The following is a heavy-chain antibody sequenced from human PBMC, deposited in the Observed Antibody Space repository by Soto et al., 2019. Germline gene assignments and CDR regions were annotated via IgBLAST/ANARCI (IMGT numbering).Heavy chain of an antibody. Sequence: ASVKVSCKASGYTFTGYHMHWVRQAPGQGLEWMGWINPNSGGTNYAQKFQGWVTMTRDTSISTAYMELSRLRSDDTAVYYCARNFRRSQDYGMGVWGQGTTVTVSS. J-gene: IGHJ6*02. CDR3: ARNFRRSQDYGMGV. CDR1: GYTFTGYH. V-gene: IGHV1-2*04. CDR2: INPNSGGT.